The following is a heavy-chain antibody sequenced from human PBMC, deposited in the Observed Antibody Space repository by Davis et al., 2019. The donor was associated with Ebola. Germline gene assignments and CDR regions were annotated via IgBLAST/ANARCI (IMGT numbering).Heavy chain of an antibody. CDR3: ARAPSGLLGSN. V-gene: IGHV1-3*01. D-gene: IGHD5-18*01. CDR2: INAGNGDT. CDR1: GYTFTTYA. Sequence: ASVKVSCKASGYTFTTYAMHWVRQAPGQRLEWMGWINAGNGDTKYSQNFQGRVTITRDTSASTAYMELSSLRSEDTAAYYCARAPSGLLGSNWGQGTLVTVSS. J-gene: IGHJ4*02.